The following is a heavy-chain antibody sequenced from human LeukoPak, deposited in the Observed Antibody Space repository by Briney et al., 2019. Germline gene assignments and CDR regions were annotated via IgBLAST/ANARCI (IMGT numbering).Heavy chain of an antibody. CDR1: GYTFTSYA. Sequence: GASVKVSCKASGYTFTSYAMNWVRQAPGQGLEWMGWINTNTGNPTYAQGFTGQFFFSLDTSVSTAYLQISSLKAEDTAVYYCARLSDRDIDYWGQGTLVTVSP. CDR3: ARLSDRDIDY. D-gene: IGHD5-24*01. CDR2: INTNTGNP. J-gene: IGHJ4*02. V-gene: IGHV7-4-1*02.